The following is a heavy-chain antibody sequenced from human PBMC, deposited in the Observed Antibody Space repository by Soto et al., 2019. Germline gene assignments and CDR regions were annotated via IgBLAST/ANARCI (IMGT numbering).Heavy chain of an antibody. Sequence: PSETLPLTCTVSGGSISSYYWSWIRQPPGKGLEWIGYIYYSGSTNYNPSLKSRVTISVDTSKNQFSRKLSSVTAADTAVYYCARVSAAGYYENHDALDIWGQGTMVTVSS. D-gene: IGHD3-22*01. V-gene: IGHV4-59*01. CDR2: IYYSGST. J-gene: IGHJ3*02. CDR3: ARVSAAGYYENHDALDI. CDR1: GGSISSYY.